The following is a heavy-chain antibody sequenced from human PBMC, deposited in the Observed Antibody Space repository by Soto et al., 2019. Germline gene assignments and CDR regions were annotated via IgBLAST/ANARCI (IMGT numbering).Heavy chain of an antibody. CDR2: MYPGDSDT. CDR3: ARRSNDHYGMDV. Sequence: PGESLKISCQDTGNTFATYWIGWVRQMPGKGLEWMGTMYPGDSDTRYSPSFQGHVTISADKSINTAYVQWSSLKASDTAMYFCARRSNDHYGMDVWGQGTTVTVS. D-gene: IGHD1-1*01. CDR1: GNTFATYW. J-gene: IGHJ6*02. V-gene: IGHV5-51*01.